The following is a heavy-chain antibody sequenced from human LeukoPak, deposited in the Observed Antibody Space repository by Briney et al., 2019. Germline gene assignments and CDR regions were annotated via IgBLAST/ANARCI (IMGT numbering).Heavy chain of an antibody. Sequence: GGSLRLSCAASGFIFSNYAMHWVRQAPGKGLEWVTFIRYDGSNKYYAESVKGRVAISRDNSKKTLYLQMNSLRAEDTAVYYCAKAIHSSSSGVVDYWGQGTLVTVSS. CDR1: GFIFSNYA. CDR3: AKAIHSSSSGVVDY. V-gene: IGHV3-30*02. CDR2: IRYDGSNK. D-gene: IGHD6-6*01. J-gene: IGHJ4*02.